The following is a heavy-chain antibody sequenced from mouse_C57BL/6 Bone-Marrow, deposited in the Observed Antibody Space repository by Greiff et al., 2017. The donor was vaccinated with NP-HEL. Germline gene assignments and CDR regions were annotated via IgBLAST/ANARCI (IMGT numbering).Heavy chain of an antibody. CDR3: GRRRGLRRDYASGY. J-gene: IGHJ4*01. V-gene: IGHV1-11*01. D-gene: IGHD2-4*01. CDR1: GYTFTDYI. Sequence: QVQLQQSGAELARPGASVTLSCKASGYTFTDYIMNWVKKRPGQGLEWIGRIYPVSGETNYNQKFMGKATFTVDWSSSTVYIRLNSLTSNDTAVDYCGRRRGLRRDYASGYWGQGTSVTVSS. CDR2: IYPVSGET.